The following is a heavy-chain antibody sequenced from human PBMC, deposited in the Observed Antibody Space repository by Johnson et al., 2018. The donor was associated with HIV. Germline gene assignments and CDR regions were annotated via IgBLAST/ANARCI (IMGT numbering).Heavy chain of an antibody. CDR2: IASGSTI. D-gene: IGHD6-19*01. Sequence: VQLVESGGGLVQPGGSLRLSCAGSGFTVSTFYMTWVRQGPGKGLEWVSVIASGSTIYYADSVKGRFTISRDNAKNSLYLQMHSLRAEDTAVYYCARDSGGMYSSGWYGLGAFDIWGQGTMVTVSS. J-gene: IGHJ3*02. CDR1: GFTVSTFY. V-gene: IGHV3-69-1*01. CDR3: ARDSGGMYSSGWYGLGAFDI.